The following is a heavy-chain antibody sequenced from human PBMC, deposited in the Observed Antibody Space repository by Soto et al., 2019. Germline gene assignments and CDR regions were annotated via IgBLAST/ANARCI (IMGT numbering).Heavy chain of an antibody. D-gene: IGHD2-8*01. CDR1: GYTFTSYG. J-gene: IGHJ6*02. Sequence: QVQLVQSGAEVKKPGASVKVSCKASGYTFTSYGISWVRQAPGQGLEWMGWISAYNGNTNNAQKFQGRVTMTTDTYPSTACRELTSLRTDETAVYYFARRRKYCTNGVSYFYGMDVGGQWTTVTVTS. V-gene: IGHV1-18*01. CDR2: ISAYNGNT. CDR3: ARRRKYCTNGVSYFYGMDV.